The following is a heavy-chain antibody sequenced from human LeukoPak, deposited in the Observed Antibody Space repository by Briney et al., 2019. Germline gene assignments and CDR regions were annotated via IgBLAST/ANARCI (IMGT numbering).Heavy chain of an antibody. J-gene: IGHJ4*02. CDR3: TRVPYGDYWSSDY. CDR2: ISGSGGST. Sequence: PGGSLRLSCAASGFTFSSYAMSWVRQAPGKGLEWVSAISGSGGSTYYADSVKGRFTISRDNAKNSVFLQMNSLRVEDTAIYYCTRVPYGDYWSSDYWGQGTLVTVSS. CDR1: GFTFSSYA. V-gene: IGHV3-23*01. D-gene: IGHD4-17*01.